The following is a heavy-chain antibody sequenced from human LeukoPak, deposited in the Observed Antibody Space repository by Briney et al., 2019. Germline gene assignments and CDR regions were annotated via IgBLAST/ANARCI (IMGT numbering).Heavy chain of an antibody. Sequence: SETLSLTCAVSGGFISSYYWSWIRQPPGKGLEWIGYIYYTGSTNYNPSLKSRVTISPDTSKNQFSLKLSSVTAADMAVYYCARRQARPTVTWYFDLWGRGTLVTVSS. CDR2: IYYTGST. V-gene: IGHV4-59*08. CDR1: GGFISSYY. CDR3: ARRQARPTVTWYFDL. J-gene: IGHJ2*01. D-gene: IGHD4-17*01.